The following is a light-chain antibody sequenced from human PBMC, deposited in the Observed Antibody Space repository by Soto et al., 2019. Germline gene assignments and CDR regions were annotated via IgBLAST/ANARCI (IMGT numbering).Light chain of an antibody. CDR3: QQYGTSPET. J-gene: IGKJ1*01. Sequence: IVLTQSPDTLSLSPGERATLSCRASQSIRSDNLVGYQHKPGQAPRALIYGASTRATGIPDRFSGSGSGTDFTLTISRLEPEDFAVYYCQQYGTSPETFGQGSKVQ. CDR1: QSIRSDN. V-gene: IGKV3-20*01. CDR2: GAS.